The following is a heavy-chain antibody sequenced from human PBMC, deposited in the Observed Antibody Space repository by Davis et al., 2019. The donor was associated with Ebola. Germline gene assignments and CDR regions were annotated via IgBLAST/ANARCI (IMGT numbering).Heavy chain of an antibody. J-gene: IGHJ4*02. D-gene: IGHD6-19*01. Sequence: PSETLSLTCSVSGVSIKSYYWSWIRQPPGKGLEWIGRISSSDGTNYNPSLKSRVTMSVETSKNQFSLKLSSVTAADTAVYYCAVRIAVAGTHTEGGDDYWGQGTLVTVSS. V-gene: IGHV4-4*07. CDR2: ISSSDGT. CDR3: AVRIAVAGTHTEGGDDY. CDR1: GVSIKSYY.